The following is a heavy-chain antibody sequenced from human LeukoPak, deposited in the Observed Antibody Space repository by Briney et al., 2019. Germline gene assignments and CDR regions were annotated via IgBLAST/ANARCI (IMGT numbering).Heavy chain of an antibody. CDR2: IKRDGNDK. J-gene: IGHJ4*02. V-gene: IGHV3-7*01. Sequence: GGSLRLPCATSGFTFSSNCLSWVRQAPGKGLDWVASIKRDGNDKYYVDSVKGRFSISRDNAKNSLYLQMNSLRAEDTAVYYCARGCLQPDYWGQGTLVTVSS. D-gene: IGHD5-24*01. CDR3: ARGCLQPDY. CDR1: GFTFSSNC.